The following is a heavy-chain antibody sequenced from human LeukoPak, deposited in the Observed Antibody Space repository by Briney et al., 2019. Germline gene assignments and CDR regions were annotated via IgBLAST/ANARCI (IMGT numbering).Heavy chain of an antibody. CDR3: ARRRITMIVVAHDAFDI. J-gene: IGHJ3*02. V-gene: IGHV1-18*01. CDR2: ISAYNGNT. D-gene: IGHD3-22*01. CDR1: GYTFTSYG. Sequence: ASVKVSCKASGYTFTSYGISWVRQAPGQGLEWMGWISAYNGNTNYAQKPHGRVTMTTDTSTSTAYMELRSLRSDDTAVYYCARRRITMIVVAHDAFDIWGQGTMVTVSS.